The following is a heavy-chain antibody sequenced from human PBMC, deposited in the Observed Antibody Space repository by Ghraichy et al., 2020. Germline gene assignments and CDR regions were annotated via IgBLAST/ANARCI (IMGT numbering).Heavy chain of an antibody. D-gene: IGHD3-10*01. CDR2: IYYSGST. Sequence: SETLSLTCTVSGGSISSSSYYWGWIRQPPGKGLEWIGSIYYSGSTYYNPSLKSRVTISVDTSKNQFSLKLSSVTAADTAVYYCARLNYYYFDYWGQGTLVTVSS. J-gene: IGHJ4*02. V-gene: IGHV4-39*01. CDR1: GGSISSSSYY. CDR3: ARLNYYYFDY.